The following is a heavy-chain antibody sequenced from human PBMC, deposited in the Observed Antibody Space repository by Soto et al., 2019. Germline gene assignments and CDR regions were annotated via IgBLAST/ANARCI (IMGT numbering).Heavy chain of an antibody. J-gene: IGHJ4*02. CDR1: GFIFSSYA. CDR3: ARRSSSWYFDY. CDR2: ISGSDGST. V-gene: IGHV3-23*01. Sequence: EVQLLESGGGLVQPGGSLRLSCAASGFIFSSYAMNWVRQAPGKGLEWVSVISGSDGSTYYADSVKGRFTISRDNSKNTLNLQMNSLRAEDTAVYYCARRSSSWYFDYWGQGTLVTVS. D-gene: IGHD6-13*01.